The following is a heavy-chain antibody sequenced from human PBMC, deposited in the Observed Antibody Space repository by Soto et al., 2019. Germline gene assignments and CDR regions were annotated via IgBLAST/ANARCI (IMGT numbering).Heavy chain of an antibody. Sequence: ASVKVSCKASGFTFTSSAVQWVRQARGQRLEWIGWIVVGSGNTNYAQKFQERVTITRDTSISTAYMELSSLRSEDTAVYYCARGGNYDFWSGYYTDFDYWGQGTLVTVSS. CDR3: ARGGNYDFWSGYYTDFDY. CDR2: IVVGSGNT. V-gene: IGHV1-58*01. J-gene: IGHJ4*02. CDR1: GFTFTSSA. D-gene: IGHD3-3*01.